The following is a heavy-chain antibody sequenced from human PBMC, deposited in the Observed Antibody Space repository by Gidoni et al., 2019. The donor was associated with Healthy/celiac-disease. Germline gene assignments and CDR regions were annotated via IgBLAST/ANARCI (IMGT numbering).Heavy chain of an antibody. J-gene: IGHJ6*02. CDR2: IYYSGST. CDR3: ARGARWQRAMDV. V-gene: IGHV4-30-4*01. CDR1: GGSLSSCAYY. D-gene: IGHD5-12*01. Sequence: QVQLQESGPGLVKPSQTLSLTCTVSGGSLSSCAYYWSWIRQPPGKGLEWIGYIYYSGSTYYNPSLKSRVTISVDTSKNQFSLKLSSVTAADTAVYYCARGARWQRAMDVWGQGTTVTVSS.